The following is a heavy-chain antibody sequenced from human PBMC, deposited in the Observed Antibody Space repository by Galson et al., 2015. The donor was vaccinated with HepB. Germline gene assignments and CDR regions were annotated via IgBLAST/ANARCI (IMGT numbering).Heavy chain of an antibody. CDR2: ISSSSSYT. CDR1: GFTFSDYY. D-gene: IGHD3-22*01. Sequence: SLRLSCAASGFTFSDYYMSWIRQAPGEGLEWVSYISSSSSYTNYADSVKGRFTISRDNAKNSLYLQMNSLRAEDTAVYYCARGGGSLVVITHFDYWGQGTLVTVSS. V-gene: IGHV3-11*06. CDR3: ARGGGSLVVITHFDY. J-gene: IGHJ4*02.